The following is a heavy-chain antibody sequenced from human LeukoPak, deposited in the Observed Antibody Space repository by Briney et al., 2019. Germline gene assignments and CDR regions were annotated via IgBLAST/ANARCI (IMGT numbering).Heavy chain of an antibody. J-gene: IGHJ4*02. CDR2: ISGSGGST. D-gene: IGHD3-3*01. CDR1: GFTFSSYA. CDR3: AKMKGMYGVVISYYFDY. Sequence: QPGGSLRLSCAASGFTFSSYAMSWVRQAPGKGLEWVSAISGSGGSTYYADSVKGRFTISRDNSKNTLYLQMNSLRAEDTAVYYCAKMKGMYGVVISYYFDYWGQGTPVTVSS. V-gene: IGHV3-23*01.